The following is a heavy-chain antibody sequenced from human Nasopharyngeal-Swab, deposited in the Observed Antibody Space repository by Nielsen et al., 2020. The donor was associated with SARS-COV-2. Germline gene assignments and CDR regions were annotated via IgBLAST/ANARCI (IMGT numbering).Heavy chain of an antibody. CDR3: ARIKSGPYSSLYYYGLDV. V-gene: IGHV4-34*01. CDR1: GGSFNSYY. D-gene: IGHD1-26*01. J-gene: IGHJ6*02. Sequence: SETLSLTCAFYGGSFNSYYWTWIRQSPGKVLEWIGAISHSGSTKYNPSLKSRLTISVDTSNNQFPLKLTSVTAADTGVYYCARIKSGPYSSLYYYGLDVWGPGTTVTVSS. CDR2: ISHSGST.